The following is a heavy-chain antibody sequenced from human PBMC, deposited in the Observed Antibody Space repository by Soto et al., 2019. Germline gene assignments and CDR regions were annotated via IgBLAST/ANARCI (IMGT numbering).Heavy chain of an antibody. D-gene: IGHD4-4*01. CDR2: IFYSGIT. Sequence: SETRSLTCTVSGASIGGSTSYCGWFRQPPGKGLEWIGNIFYSGITNYSPSLKSRVTMSVDTSRNQFSLNLSSVTAADTAVYYCVRYVYSFYFSGLDPSSQGTPVSVSS. J-gene: IGHJ5*02. CDR1: GASIGGSTSY. V-gene: IGHV4-39*01. CDR3: VRYVYSFYFSGLDP.